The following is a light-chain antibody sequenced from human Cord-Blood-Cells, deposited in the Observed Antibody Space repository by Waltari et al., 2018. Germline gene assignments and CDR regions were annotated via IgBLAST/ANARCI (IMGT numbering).Light chain of an antibody. CDR3: CSYAGSSTWV. CDR1: SSDVGSYNL. Sequence: QSALTQPASASGSSGQSIPISCTGTSSDVGSYNLVSWYQHHTGKAPKLMIYEGSKRPSGVSNSFSGSKSGNTASLTISGLQAEGEADYYCCSYAGSSTWVFGGGTKLTVL. J-gene: IGLJ3*02. V-gene: IGLV2-23*01. CDR2: EGS.